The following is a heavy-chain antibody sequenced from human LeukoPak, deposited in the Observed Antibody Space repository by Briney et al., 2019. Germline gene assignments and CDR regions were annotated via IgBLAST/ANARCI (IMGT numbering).Heavy chain of an antibody. J-gene: IGHJ4*02. V-gene: IGHV3-23*01. CDR3: AKDTYDFWSGCYIDY. D-gene: IGHD3-3*01. CDR1: GFTFSSYA. Sequence: GGSLRLSCAASGFTFSSYAMSWVRQAPGKGLEWVSAISGSGGSTYYADSVKGRFTISRDNSKNTLYLQMNSLRAEDTAVYYCAKDTYDFWSGCYIDYWGQGTLVTVSS. CDR2: ISGSGGST.